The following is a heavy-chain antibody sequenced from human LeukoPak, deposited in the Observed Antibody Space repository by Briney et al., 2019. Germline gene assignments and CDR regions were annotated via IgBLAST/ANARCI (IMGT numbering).Heavy chain of an antibody. J-gene: IGHJ5*02. Sequence: GGSLRLSCAASGFTFSSYAMSWVRQAPGNRLEWVSAISGSGGSTYYADSVKGRFTISRDNSKNTLYLQMNSLRAEDTAVYYCAKYGGAHFFDPWGQGTLVTVSS. CDR1: GFTFSSYA. CDR3: AKYGGAHFFDP. V-gene: IGHV3-23*01. D-gene: IGHD3-16*01. CDR2: ISGSGGST.